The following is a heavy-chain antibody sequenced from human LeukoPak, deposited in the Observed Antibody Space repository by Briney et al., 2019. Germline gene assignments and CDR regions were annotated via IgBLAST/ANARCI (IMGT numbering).Heavy chain of an antibody. CDR2: INHNEFT. CDR3: ARGLMVRGYNWFDP. D-gene: IGHD3-10*01. CDR1: GGSFTTYY. Sequence: SETLSLTCAVYGGSFTTYYWSWIRQPPGKGLEWIGEINHNEFTNYNPSLKNRVTITIDTSKKQFSLRLTSVTAADTAVYYCARGLMVRGYNWFDPWGQGTLVTVSS. V-gene: IGHV4-34*01. J-gene: IGHJ5*02.